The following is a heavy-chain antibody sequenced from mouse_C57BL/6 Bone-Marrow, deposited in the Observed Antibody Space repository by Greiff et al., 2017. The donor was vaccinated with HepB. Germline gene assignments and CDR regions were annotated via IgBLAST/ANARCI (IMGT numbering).Heavy chain of an antibody. CDR3: ARDNLDY. V-gene: IGHV5-16*01. CDR1: GFTFSDYY. J-gene: IGHJ2*01. Sequence: DVKLVESEGGLVQPGSSMKLSCTASGFTFSDYYMAWVRQVPEKGLEWVANINYDGSSTYYMDTLKSRFIISRDNAKNILYLQMSRLKSEDTATYYCARDNLDYWGQGTTLTVSS. CDR2: INYDGSST.